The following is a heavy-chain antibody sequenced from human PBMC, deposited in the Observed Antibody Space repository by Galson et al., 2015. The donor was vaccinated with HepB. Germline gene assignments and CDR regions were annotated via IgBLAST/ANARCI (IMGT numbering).Heavy chain of an antibody. CDR1: GDSVSSNSAA. D-gene: IGHD7-27*01. CDR2: TYYRSKWYN. J-gene: IGHJ6*02. Sequence: CAISGDSVSSNSAAWNWIRQSPSRGLEWLGRTYYRSKWYNDYAVSVKSRITINPDTSKNQFSLQLNSVTPEDTAVYYCARSPRGPNWGWAGLVYYYYYGMDVWGQGTTVTVSS. CDR3: ARSPRGPNWGWAGLVYYYYYGMDV. V-gene: IGHV6-1*01.